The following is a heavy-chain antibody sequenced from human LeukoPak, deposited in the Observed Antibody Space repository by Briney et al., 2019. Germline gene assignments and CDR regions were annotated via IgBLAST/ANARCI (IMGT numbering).Heavy chain of an antibody. CDR1: GFTFSSYS. J-gene: IGHJ4*02. CDR3: ARAYSSSPAGGYFDY. V-gene: IGHV3-21*01. CDR2: ISSSSSGYI. D-gene: IGHD6-6*01. Sequence: PGGSLRLSCAASGFTFSSYSMNWVRQAPEKGLEWVSSISSSSSGYIYYADSLKGRFTISRDNAKNSPYLQMNSLRAEDTAVYYCARAYSSSPAGGYFDYWGQGTLVTVSS.